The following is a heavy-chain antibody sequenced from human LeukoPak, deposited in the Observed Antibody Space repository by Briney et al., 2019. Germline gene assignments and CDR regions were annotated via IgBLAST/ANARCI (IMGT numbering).Heavy chain of an antibody. CDR1: GFNFISYS. CDR2: ISIMSVYI. Sequence: GGPLRLSCAASGFNFISYSINWVRQAPGKGLEWVSSISIMSVYIYYADSLKVRFTISRDNAKSSLYLQMSSLRAEDTAVYYCARAMVRGVNASWGPGTLVTVSS. J-gene: IGHJ5*02. D-gene: IGHD3-10*01. CDR3: ARAMVRGVNAS. V-gene: IGHV3-21*01.